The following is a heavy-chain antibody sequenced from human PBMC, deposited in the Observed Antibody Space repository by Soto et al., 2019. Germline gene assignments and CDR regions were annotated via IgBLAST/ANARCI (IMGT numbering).Heavy chain of an antibody. V-gene: IGHV1-8*01. D-gene: IGHD3-16*02. CDR3: ARYRTKVPVAFDV. J-gene: IGHJ3*01. CDR1: GLAFPIDD. CDR2: MNPSGRNT. Sequence: QVQLVQSGAEVKKPGASVQVSCKASGLAFPIDDIIWVRQTIGQGLEFMGWMNPSGRNTGYTQKFQGRATFTLNTPTNTAYMDLSGLRSEDTAVYYCARYRTKVPVAFDVWGQGTMVTVSS.